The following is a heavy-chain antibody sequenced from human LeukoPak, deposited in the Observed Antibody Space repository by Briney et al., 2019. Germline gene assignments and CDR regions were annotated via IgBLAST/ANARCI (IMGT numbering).Heavy chain of an antibody. J-gene: IGHJ4*02. CDR3: ARDLGGVSFDY. CDR2: IWYDGSNK. Sequence: GGSLRLSCAASGFTFSSCGMHWVRHAPGKGLEWVAVIWYDGSNKYYADSVKGRFTISRDNSKNTPYLQMDSLRAEDTAVYYCARDLGGVSFDYWGQGTLVTVSS. V-gene: IGHV3-33*01. D-gene: IGHD3-16*01. CDR1: GFTFSSCG.